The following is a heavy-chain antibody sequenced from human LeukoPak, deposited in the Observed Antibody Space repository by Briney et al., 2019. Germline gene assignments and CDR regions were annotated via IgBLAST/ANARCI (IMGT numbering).Heavy chain of an antibody. CDR3: ARPSATTEKTYYMDV. CDR1: GGSISSSNYY. Sequence: SETLSLTCTVSGGSISSSNYYWGWIRQSPGKGLEWIGAIYYSGTTYYNPSLKSRVTISVDTSKNQFSLKLSSVTAADTAVYYCARPSATTEKTYYMDVWDTGTTVTVSS. J-gene: IGHJ6*03. D-gene: IGHD4-11*01. V-gene: IGHV4-39*01. CDR2: IYYSGTT.